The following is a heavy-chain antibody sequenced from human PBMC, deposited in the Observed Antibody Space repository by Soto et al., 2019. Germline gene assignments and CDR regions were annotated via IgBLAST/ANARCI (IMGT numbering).Heavy chain of an antibody. CDR1: GGTFSSYA. CDR3: ARASEAAAGSFKDFDY. Sequence: GASVKVSCKASGGTFSSYAISWVRQAPGQGLEWMGGIIPIFGTANYAQKFQGRVTITADESTSTAYMELSSLRSEDTAVYYCARASEAAAGSFKDFDYWGQGTLVTVSS. D-gene: IGHD6-13*01. V-gene: IGHV1-69*13. CDR2: IIPIFGTA. J-gene: IGHJ4*02.